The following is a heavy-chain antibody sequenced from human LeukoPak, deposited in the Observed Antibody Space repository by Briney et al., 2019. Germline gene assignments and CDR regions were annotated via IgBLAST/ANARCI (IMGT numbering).Heavy chain of an antibody. CDR1: GFTFSDYY. V-gene: IGHV3-11*01. J-gene: IGHJ4*02. CDR2: ISSSGSTI. Sequence: PGRSLRLSCAASGFTFSDYYMSWIRQAPGKGLGWVSYISSSGSTIYYADSVKGRFTISRDNAKNSLYLQMNSLRAEDTAVYYCARVGPMVRGAVNRLYYFDYWGQGTLVTVSS. D-gene: IGHD3-10*01. CDR3: ARVGPMVRGAVNRLYYFDY.